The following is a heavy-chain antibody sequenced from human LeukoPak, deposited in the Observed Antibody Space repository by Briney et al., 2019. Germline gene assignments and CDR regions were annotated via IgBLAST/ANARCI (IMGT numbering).Heavy chain of an antibody. CDR1: GGTFSSYA. D-gene: IGHD6-13*01. J-gene: IGHJ4*02. Sequence: SVKVSCKASGGTFSSYAISWVRQAPGQGLEWMGRIIPILGRANYAQKFQGRVTITADKSTSTAYMELSSLRSEDTAVYYCALYSSTWYWGQGTLVTVSS. CDR2: IIPILGRA. V-gene: IGHV1-69*04. CDR3: ALYSSTWY.